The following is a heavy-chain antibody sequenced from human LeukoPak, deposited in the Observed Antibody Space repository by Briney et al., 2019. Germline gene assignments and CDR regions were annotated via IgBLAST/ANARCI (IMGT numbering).Heavy chain of an antibody. CDR3: ARVVHYYDSSGYYSGNWFDP. CDR1: GDSVSSNSAA. J-gene: IGHJ5*02. CDR2: TYYRSKWYN. V-gene: IGHV6-1*01. D-gene: IGHD3-22*01. Sequence: SRTLSLTCAISGDSVSSNSAAWNWIRQSPSRGLERLGRTYYRSKWYNDYAVSVKSRITINPDTSKNQFSLQLNSVTPEDTAVYYCARVVHYYDSSGYYSGNWFDPWGQGTLVTVSS.